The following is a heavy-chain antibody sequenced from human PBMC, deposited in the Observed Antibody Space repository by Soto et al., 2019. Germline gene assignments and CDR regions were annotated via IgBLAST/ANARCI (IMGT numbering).Heavy chain of an antibody. J-gene: IGHJ6*03. CDR1: GFTFSDYY. D-gene: IGHD6-6*01. CDR2: ISSSGSTI. V-gene: IGHV3-11*01. Sequence: GGSLRLSCAASGFTFSDYYMSWIRQAPGKGLEWVSYISSSGSTIYYADSVKGRFTISRDNAKNSLYLQMNSLRAEDTAVYYCAGRGFEYSSSSPGDYYYYYYMDVWGKGTTVTVSS. CDR3: AGRGFEYSSSSPGDYYYYYYMDV.